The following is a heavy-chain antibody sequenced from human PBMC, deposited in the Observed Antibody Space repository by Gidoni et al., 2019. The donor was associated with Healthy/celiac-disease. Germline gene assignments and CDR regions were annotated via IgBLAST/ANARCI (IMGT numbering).Heavy chain of an antibody. CDR2: IIPSIGTA. D-gene: IGHD3-22*01. V-gene: IGHV1-69*01. J-gene: IGHJ4*02. CDR3: ARLKTYNYDSSGYSVDDY. CDR1: GGTFSSYA. Sequence: QVQLVQSGAEVKQPGSSVKVSCKASGGTFSSYAISWVRQAPGQGLEWMGGIIPSIGTANYAKKFQGRVTINADESTSTAYMELSSLRSEDTAVYYCARLKTYNYDSSGYSVDDYWGQGTLVTVSS.